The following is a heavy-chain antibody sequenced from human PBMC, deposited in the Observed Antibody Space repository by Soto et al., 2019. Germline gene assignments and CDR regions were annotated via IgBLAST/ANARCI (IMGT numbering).Heavy chain of an antibody. Sequence: ASVKVSCKASGGTFSSYAISCVRQAPGQGLEWMGWINVIYGTTNYAQKFQGRVTITTDTSTSTAYLDLRSLRSDDTAVYFCARDTSRGEYDYWGQGTLVTVSS. CDR2: INVIYGTT. CDR1: GGTFSSYA. J-gene: IGHJ4*02. CDR3: ARDTSRGEYDY. D-gene: IGHD3-10*01. V-gene: IGHV1-18*01.